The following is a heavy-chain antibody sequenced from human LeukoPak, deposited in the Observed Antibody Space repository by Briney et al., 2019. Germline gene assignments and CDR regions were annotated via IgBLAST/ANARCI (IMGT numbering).Heavy chain of an antibody. J-gene: IGHJ6*03. CDR1: GGSFSGYY. CDR2: INHSGST. Sequence: PSETLSLTCAVYGGSFSGYYWSWIRQPPGKGLEWIGEINHSGSTNYNPSLKSRVTIPVDTSKNQFSLKLSSVTAADTAVYYCARTRKRGKVATAAFYYYMDVWGKGTTVTVSS. V-gene: IGHV4-34*01. D-gene: IGHD3-10*01. CDR3: ARTRKRGKVATAAFYYYMDV.